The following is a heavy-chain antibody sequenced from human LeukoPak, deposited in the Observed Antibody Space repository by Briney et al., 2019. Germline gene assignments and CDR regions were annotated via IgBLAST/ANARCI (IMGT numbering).Heavy chain of an antibody. V-gene: IGHV3-7*01. J-gene: IGHJ2*01. CDR2: IKQDGSEK. Sequence: PGGSLRLSCAASGFTFSSYWMSWVRQAPGKGLEWVANIKQDGSEKYYVDSVKGRFTISRDNAKNSLYLQMNSLRAEDTAAYYCARDQRGWELLSRLRQFYWYFDLWGRGTLVTVSS. D-gene: IGHD1-26*01. CDR3: ARDQRGWELLSRLRQFYWYFDL. CDR1: GFTFSSYW.